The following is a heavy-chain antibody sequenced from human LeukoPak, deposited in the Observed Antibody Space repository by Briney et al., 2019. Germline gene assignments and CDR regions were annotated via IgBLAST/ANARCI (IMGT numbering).Heavy chain of an antibody. CDR1: GGSISSGGYY. CDR2: IYYSGST. D-gene: IGHD6-6*01. V-gene: IGHV4-31*03. Sequence: SQTLSLTCTVSGGSISSGGYYWSWIRQHPGKGLELIGYIYYSGSTYYNPSLKSRVTISVDTSKNQFSLKLSSVTAADTAVYYCARDRGRVAARRSGLRPFDYYYMDVWGKGTTVTVSS. CDR3: ARDRGRVAARRSGLRPFDYYYMDV. J-gene: IGHJ6*03.